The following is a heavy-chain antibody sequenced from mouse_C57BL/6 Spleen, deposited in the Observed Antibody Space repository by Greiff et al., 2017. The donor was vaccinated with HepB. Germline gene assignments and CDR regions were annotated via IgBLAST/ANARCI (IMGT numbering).Heavy chain of an antibody. CDR1: GYAFSSSW. D-gene: IGHD2-10*02. Sequence: QVQLKESGPELVKPGASVKISCKASGYAFSSSWMNWVKQRPGKGLEWIGRIYPGDGDTNYNGKFKGKATLTADKSSSTAYMQLSSLTSEDSAVYFCARGTVLGGGFDYWGQGTTLTVSS. V-gene: IGHV1-82*01. J-gene: IGHJ2*01. CDR2: IYPGDGDT. CDR3: ARGTVLGGGFDY.